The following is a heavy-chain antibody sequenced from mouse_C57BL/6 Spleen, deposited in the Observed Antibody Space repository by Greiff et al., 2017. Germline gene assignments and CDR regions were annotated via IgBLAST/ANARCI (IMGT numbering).Heavy chain of an antibody. CDR1: GYTFTSYW. D-gene: IGHD2-3*01. V-gene: IGHV1-55*01. CDR2: IYPGSGST. Sequence: VQLQQPGAELVKPGASVKMSCKASGYTFTSYWITWVKQRPGQGLEWIGDIYPGSGSTNYNEKFKSKATLTVDTSSSTAYMQLSSLTSEDSAVYYCARSGGYYCYFDYWGQGTTLTVSS. CDR3: ARSGGYYCYFDY. J-gene: IGHJ2*01.